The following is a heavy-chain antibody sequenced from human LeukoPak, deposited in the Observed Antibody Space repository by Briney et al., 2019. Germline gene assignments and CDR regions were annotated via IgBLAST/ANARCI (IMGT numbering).Heavy chain of an antibody. J-gene: IGHJ5*02. CDR1: GFTVSSKY. CDR3: TRENYVPDS. CDR2: ISDGGRAA. Sequence: GGSLRLSCAVSGFTVSSKYLSWVRQTPGKGLEWVASISDGGRAAYYGDSVRGRFTISRDDARNSLFLQMNGLRADDTAVYYCTRENYVPDSWGQGTLVTVSS. V-gene: IGHV3-7*03. D-gene: IGHD3-10*02.